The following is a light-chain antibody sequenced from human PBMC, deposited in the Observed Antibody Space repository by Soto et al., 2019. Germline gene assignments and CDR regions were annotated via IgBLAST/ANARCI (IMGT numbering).Light chain of an antibody. CDR2: KAS. CDR1: QSIGSW. Sequence: DIQMTQSPSTLSASVGDRVTITCRASQSIGSWLAWYQHKPGKAPKLLIYKASSLESGVPSSFSGSGSGTEFTLTISSLQPDDFATYYCQQYHGTFGQGTKLEIK. V-gene: IGKV1-5*03. CDR3: QQYHGT. J-gene: IGKJ2*01.